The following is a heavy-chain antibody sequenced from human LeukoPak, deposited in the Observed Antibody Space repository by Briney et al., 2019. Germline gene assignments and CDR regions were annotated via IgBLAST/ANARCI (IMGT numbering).Heavy chain of an antibody. Sequence: SQTLSLTGAISGDSVSSINGAWNWIRQSPSRGLEWLGRTYYRSKWYDEYAESMRGRITISPDTSMNQYSLHVLSVTHEDTAVYYCARDLGNTGWYTFDYWGQGILVTVSS. D-gene: IGHD6-19*01. J-gene: IGHJ4*02. V-gene: IGHV6-1*01. CDR1: GDSVSSINGA. CDR2: TYYRSKWYD. CDR3: ARDLGNTGWYTFDY.